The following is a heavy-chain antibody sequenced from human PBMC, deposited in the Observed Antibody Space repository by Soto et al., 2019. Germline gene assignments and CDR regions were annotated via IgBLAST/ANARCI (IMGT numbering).Heavy chain of an antibody. CDR2: INHSGST. CDR3: ARGVSSYYYGSGSRN. V-gene: IGHV4-34*01. J-gene: IGHJ4*02. CDR1: GGSFSGYY. D-gene: IGHD3-10*01. Sequence: SETLSLTCAVYGGSFSGYYWSWIRQPPGKGLEWIGEINHSGSTNYNPSLKSRVTISVDTSKNQFSLKLSSVTAADTAVYYCARGVSSYYYGSGSRNWGQGTLVTVSS.